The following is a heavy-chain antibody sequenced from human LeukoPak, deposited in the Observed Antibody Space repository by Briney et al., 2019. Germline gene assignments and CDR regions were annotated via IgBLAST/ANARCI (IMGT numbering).Heavy chain of an antibody. CDR2: IRNDGSYE. CDR1: GFTFSDYG. CDR3: ARGPDYYDSSGYSDY. D-gene: IGHD3-22*01. Sequence: GGSLRLSCAASGFTFSDYGMHWVRQAPGKGLEWVAFIRNDGSYEYYPDSVKGRFTISRDNSRNALFLQMNSLRAEDTAVYYCARGPDYYDSSGYSDYWGQGTLVTVSS. V-gene: IGHV3-30*02. J-gene: IGHJ4*02.